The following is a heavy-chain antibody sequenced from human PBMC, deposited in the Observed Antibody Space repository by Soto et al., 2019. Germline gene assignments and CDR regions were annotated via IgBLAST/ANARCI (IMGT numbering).Heavy chain of an antibody. CDR2: ISYDGSNK. CDR3: AKSHRRDAAQPLSYYYDMHV. D-gene: IGHD5-18*01. CDR1: GFTFSSYG. J-gene: IGHJ6*02. V-gene: IGHV3-30*18. Sequence: GGSLRLSCAASGFTFSSYGMHWVRQAPGKGLEWVAVISYDGSNKYYADSVKGRFTISRDNSKNTLYLQMNSLRAEDTAVYNCAKSHRRDAAQPLSYYYDMHVWGQGTTVTVSS.